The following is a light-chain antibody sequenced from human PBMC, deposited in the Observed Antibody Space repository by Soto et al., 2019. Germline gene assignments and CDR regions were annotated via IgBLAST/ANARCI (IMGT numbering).Light chain of an antibody. V-gene: IGKV3-15*01. CDR2: GAS. CDR3: QQYDNWPPIT. CDR1: QSVSSK. J-gene: IGKJ5*01. Sequence: EIVVTQSPATLSVSPGERATLSCRASQSVSSKLAWYQQKPGQAPRLLIYGASTRATGIPARFSGSGSGTEFTLTISSLQSEDFAVYCCQQYDNWPPITFGQGTRLEIK.